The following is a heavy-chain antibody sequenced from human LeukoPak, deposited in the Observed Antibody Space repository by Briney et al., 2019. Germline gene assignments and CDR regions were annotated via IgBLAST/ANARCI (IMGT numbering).Heavy chain of an antibody. CDR2: INPNSGGT. CDR3: ARPLRDDYGDFXAXDI. D-gene: IGHD4-17*01. V-gene: IGHV1-2*02. J-gene: IGHJ3*02. Sequence: GASVKVSCKASGYTFTGYYMHWVRQAPGQGLEWMGWINPNSGGTNYAQKFQGRVTMTRDTSISTAYMELSRLRSDDTAVYYCARPLRDDYGDFXAXDIXXXXTXVTVS. CDR1: GYTFTGYY.